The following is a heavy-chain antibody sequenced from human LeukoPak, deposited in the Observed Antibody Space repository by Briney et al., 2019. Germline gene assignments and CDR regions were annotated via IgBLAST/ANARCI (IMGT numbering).Heavy chain of an antibody. CDR3: AREMGSFVMIGAFDI. Sequence: SGGSLRLSCAASGFTFSSYGMHWVRQAPGKGLEWVSSISSSSSYIYYADSVKGRFTISRDNAKNSLYLQMNSLRAEDTAVYYCAREMGSFVMIGAFDIWGQGTMVTVSS. D-gene: IGHD3-22*01. CDR1: GFTFSSYG. V-gene: IGHV3-21*01. J-gene: IGHJ3*02. CDR2: ISSSSSYI.